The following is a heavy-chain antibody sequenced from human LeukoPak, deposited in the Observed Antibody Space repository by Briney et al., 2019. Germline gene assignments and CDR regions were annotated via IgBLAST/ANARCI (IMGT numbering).Heavy chain of an antibody. D-gene: IGHD2-21*02. CDR1: GYSISSGYY. V-gene: IGHV4-38-2*02. J-gene: IGHJ3*02. CDR3: ATTLFPDNPAFCGGDCYSIEGAFDI. CDR2: IYHSGSS. Sequence: PSETLSLTCTVSGYSISSGYYWGWIRQPPGKGLEWIGCIYHSGSSYYNPSLKSRVTISVDTSKNQFSLKLSSVTAADTAVYYCATTLFPDNPAFCGGDCYSIEGAFDIWGQGTMVTVSS.